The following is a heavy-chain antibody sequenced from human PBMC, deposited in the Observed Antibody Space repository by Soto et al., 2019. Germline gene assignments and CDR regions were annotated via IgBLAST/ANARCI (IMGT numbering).Heavy chain of an antibody. V-gene: IGHV3-30-3*01. CDR2: VTPNGFTQ. CDR1: QSTFSKSI. J-gene: IGHJ5*02. Sequence: QVQLVESGGGVVQPGESLRLSCAASQSTFSKSIIHWVRQAPGKGLEWLALVTPNGFTQAHTDSVKGRFSVSRDNSLNTGSLQMISLTLEDTAVYYCAREAGSSGRAGWFDPWGQGTLVTVSS. D-gene: IGHD6-19*01. CDR3: AREAGSSGRAGWFDP.